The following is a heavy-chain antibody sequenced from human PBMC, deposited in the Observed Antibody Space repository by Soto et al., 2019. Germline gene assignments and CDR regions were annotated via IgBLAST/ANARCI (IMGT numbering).Heavy chain of an antibody. CDR1: GFTFSYYE. J-gene: IGHJ5*02. Sequence: PGGFLRLSCVGSGFTFSYYEMNWVRQAPGKGLERVAFISHTDRLTHYPDSVKGRFTISRDNAKNSLYLEMTNLRVEDTAVYYCARDTGRASADLWGQGTLVSVSS. D-gene: IGHD6-13*01. CDR3: ARDTGRASADL. V-gene: IGHV3-48*03. CDR2: ISHTDRLT.